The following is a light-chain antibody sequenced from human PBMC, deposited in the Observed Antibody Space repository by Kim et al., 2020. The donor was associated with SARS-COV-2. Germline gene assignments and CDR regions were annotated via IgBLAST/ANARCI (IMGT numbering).Light chain of an antibody. J-gene: IGKJ1*01. CDR3: QQHYSHPPT. CDR1: QDISNS. V-gene: IGKV1-NL1*01. Sequence: ASVGDRLTLTCRASQDISNSLAWYQQKAGKAPQLLLYAASRLQRGVPSRFSGSGSGTKFTLTISSLQPEDVATYYCQQHYSHPPTFGQGTKVDIK. CDR2: AAS.